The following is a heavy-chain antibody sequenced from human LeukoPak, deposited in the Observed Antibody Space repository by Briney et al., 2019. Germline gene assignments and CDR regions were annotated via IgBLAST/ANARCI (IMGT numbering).Heavy chain of an antibody. D-gene: IGHD6-19*01. CDR3: RNNGWYGERVYYYYGMDV. CDR2: ISGSGGST. J-gene: IGHJ6*02. Sequence: GGSLRLSCAASGFTFDNYAMNWVRQAPGKGLEWVSVISGSGGSTHYADSVKGRFTISRDNSKNTLYLQMNSLRAEDTAVYLCRNNGWYGERVYYYYGMDVWGQGTTVAVSS. CDR1: GFTFDNYA. V-gene: IGHV3-23*01.